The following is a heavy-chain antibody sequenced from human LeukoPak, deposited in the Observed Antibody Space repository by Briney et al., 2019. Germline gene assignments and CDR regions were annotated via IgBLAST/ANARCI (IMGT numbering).Heavy chain of an antibody. CDR3: ARETPGILTGYPGRHWFDP. CDR1: GYTFTSYY. D-gene: IGHD3-9*01. CDR2: INPSGGST. V-gene: IGHV1-46*01. J-gene: IGHJ5*02. Sequence: GASVKVSCKASGYTFTSYYMHWVRQAPRQGLEWMGIINPSGGSTSYAQKFQGRVTMTRDTSTSTVYMELSSLRSEDTAVYYCARETPGILTGYPGRHWFDPWGQGTLVTVSS.